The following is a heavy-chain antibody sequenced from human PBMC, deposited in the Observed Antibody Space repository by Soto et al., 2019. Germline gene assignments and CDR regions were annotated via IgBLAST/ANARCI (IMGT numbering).Heavy chain of an antibody. CDR1: GFTFSSYG. Sequence: GGSLRLSCAASGFTFSSYGMHWVRQAPGKGLEWVAVIWYDGSNKYYADSVKGRFTISRDNSKNTLYLQMNSLRAEDTAVYYCARDIEGHIDYGSGSLFGAFDIWGQGTMVTVSS. CDR2: IWYDGSNK. D-gene: IGHD3-10*01. V-gene: IGHV3-33*01. J-gene: IGHJ3*02. CDR3: ARDIEGHIDYGSGSLFGAFDI.